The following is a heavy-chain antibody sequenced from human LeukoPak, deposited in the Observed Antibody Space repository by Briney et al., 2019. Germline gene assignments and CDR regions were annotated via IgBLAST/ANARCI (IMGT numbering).Heavy chain of an antibody. CDR1: GYTFTRYG. D-gene: IGHD2-2*01. V-gene: IGHV1-18*01. CDR3: AILRLVVVPAAMEADNYYYMDV. Sequence: GASVKVSCKASGYTFTRYGISWVRQAPGQGLEWMGWISAYNGNTKYAQKVQGRVTITADESTSTAYMELSSLRSEDTAVYYCAILRLVVVPAAMEADNYYYMDVWGKGTTVTISS. J-gene: IGHJ6*03. CDR2: ISAYNGNT.